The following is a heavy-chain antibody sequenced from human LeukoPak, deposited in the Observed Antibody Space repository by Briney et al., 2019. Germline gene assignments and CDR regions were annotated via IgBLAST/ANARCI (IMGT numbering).Heavy chain of an antibody. D-gene: IGHD6-13*01. CDR3: ATRRETYSSSWSDY. V-gene: IGHV1-24*01. CDR1: GYTLTELS. J-gene: IGHJ4*02. CDR2: FDPEDGET. Sequence: ASVKVSCKVSGYTLTELSMHWVRQAPGKGLEWMGGFDPEDGETIYAQKFQGRVTMTEDTSTDTAYMELSSLRSEDTAVYYCATRRETYSSSWSDYWGQGTLVTVSS.